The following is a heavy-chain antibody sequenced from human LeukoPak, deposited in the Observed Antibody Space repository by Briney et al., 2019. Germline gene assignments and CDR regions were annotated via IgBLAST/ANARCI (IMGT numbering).Heavy chain of an antibody. CDR2: ISGSGGST. Sequence: PGESLRLSCAASGFTLSSYGMSWVRQAPGKGLEWVSAISGSGGSTFYADSVKGRFTISRDNSKNTLYLQMNSLRAEDTAVYYCAKERPTRRYCSGGSCYSRYFDYWGQGTLVTVSS. J-gene: IGHJ4*02. CDR3: AKERPTRRYCSGGSCYSRYFDY. D-gene: IGHD2-15*01. CDR1: GFTLSSYG. V-gene: IGHV3-23*01.